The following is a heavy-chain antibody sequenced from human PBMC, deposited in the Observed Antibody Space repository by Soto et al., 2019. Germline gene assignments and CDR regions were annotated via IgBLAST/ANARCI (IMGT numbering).Heavy chain of an antibody. CDR2: IYSGGST. J-gene: IGHJ4*02. Sequence: EVQLVESGGGLVQPGGSLRLSCAASGFTVSSNYMSWVRQAPGKGLEWVSVIYSGGSTYYADSVKGRFTISRDNSKNTLYLQMNSLRAEDTAVYYCASLIFPMYYFDYWGQGTLVTVSS. V-gene: IGHV3-66*01. CDR1: GFTVSSNY. CDR3: ASLIFPMYYFDY. D-gene: IGHD3-9*01.